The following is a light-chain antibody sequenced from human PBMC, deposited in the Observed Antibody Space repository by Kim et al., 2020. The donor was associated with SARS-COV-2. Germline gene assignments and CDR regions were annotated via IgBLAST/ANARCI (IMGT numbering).Light chain of an antibody. CDR3: QAWDSSTNWV. Sequence: SYELTQPPSVSVSPGQTASITCSGDKLGDKYACWYQQKPGQSPVLVIYQDSKRPSGIPERFSGSNPGNTATLTISGTQAMDEADYYCQAWDSSTNWVFGG. CDR1: KLGDKY. CDR2: QDS. V-gene: IGLV3-1*01. J-gene: IGLJ3*02.